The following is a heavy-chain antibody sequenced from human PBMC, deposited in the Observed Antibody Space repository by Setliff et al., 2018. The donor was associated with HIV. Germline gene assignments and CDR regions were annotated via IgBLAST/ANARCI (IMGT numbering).Heavy chain of an antibody. Sequence: KTSETLSLTCTVSGGSITSGGHYWSWIRQQAGKGLEWIGYIHYTGSNFYNPSLTDRLTMSVDTSDNQFSLKLTSVTAADTAVYYCARGGNSRAAWFDSWGQGTLVTVSS. J-gene: IGHJ5*01. D-gene: IGHD5-12*01. CDR1: GGSITSGGHY. CDR3: ARGGNSRAAWFDS. V-gene: IGHV4-31*02. CDR2: IHYTGSN.